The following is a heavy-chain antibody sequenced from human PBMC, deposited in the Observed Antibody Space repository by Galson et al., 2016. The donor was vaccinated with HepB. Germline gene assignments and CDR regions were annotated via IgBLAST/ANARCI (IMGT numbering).Heavy chain of an antibody. CDR3: ARDDYSGGRGSPDY. V-gene: IGHV3-9*01. Sequence: SLRLSCAASGFRFDDYAMHWVRQAPGKGLEWVSGISWNSGSIVYADSVKGRFTISRDNSKNTLYLQMNSLRTEDTAVYYCARDDYSGGRGSPDYWGQGTLVTVSS. CDR2: ISWNSGSI. J-gene: IGHJ4*02. CDR1: GFRFDDYA. D-gene: IGHD2-21*01.